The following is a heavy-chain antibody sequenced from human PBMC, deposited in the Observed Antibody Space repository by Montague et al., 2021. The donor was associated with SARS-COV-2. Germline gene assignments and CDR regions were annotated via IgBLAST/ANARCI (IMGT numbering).Heavy chain of an antibody. CDR1: GGSIRSSSHF. D-gene: IGHD3-10*01. Sequence: SETLSLTCTVSGGSIRSSSHFWGWFRQPPGQRLEWIGTISYSGSTYYSPSLKSRVIMSADTSKNQFSLNLRSVTAADTAVYFCGLGRGFAVGNHYYYSYGLDVGGQGTTVTVSS. J-gene: IGHJ6*02. V-gene: IGHV4-39*07. CDR3: GLGRGFAVGNHYYYSYGLDV. CDR2: ISYSGST.